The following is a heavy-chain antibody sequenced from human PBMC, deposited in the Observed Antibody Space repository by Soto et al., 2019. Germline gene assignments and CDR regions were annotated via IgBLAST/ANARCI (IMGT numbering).Heavy chain of an antibody. CDR1: RYTVYSYA. Sequence: ASVKVASTSSRYTVYSYAVAVLRKTPGQRLEWMGWINAGNGNTKYSQKFQGRVTITRDTSASTAYMELSSLRSEDTAVYYCTRGFGLNSLYYCGRGTL. CDR2: INAGNGNT. CDR3: TRGFGLNSLYY. V-gene: IGHV1-3*01. J-gene: IGHJ4*02. D-gene: IGHD1-20*01.